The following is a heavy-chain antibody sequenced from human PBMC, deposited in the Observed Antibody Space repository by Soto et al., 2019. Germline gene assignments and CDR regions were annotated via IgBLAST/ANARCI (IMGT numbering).Heavy chain of an antibody. CDR2: ISYDGSNK. Sequence: QVQLVESGGGVVQPGRSLRLSCAASGFTFSSYGMHWVRQAPGKGLEWVAVISYDGSNKYYADSVKGRFTISRDNSKNTLYLQTNSLRAEDTAVYYCAKDASGWYGYYYGMDVWGQGTTVTVSS. J-gene: IGHJ6*02. V-gene: IGHV3-30*18. D-gene: IGHD6-19*01. CDR1: GFTFSSYG. CDR3: AKDASGWYGYYYGMDV.